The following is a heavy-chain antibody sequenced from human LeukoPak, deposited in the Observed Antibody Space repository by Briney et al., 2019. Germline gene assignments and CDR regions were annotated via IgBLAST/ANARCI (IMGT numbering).Heavy chain of an antibody. CDR3: ARGAIEYGRYCSGGSCYNQFDP. Sequence: ASVKVSCKASGYTFTSYDINWVRQATGQGLEWMGWMNPNSGNTGYAQKFQGRVTITRNTSISTAYMELSSLRSDDTAVYYCARGAIEYGRYCSGGSCYNQFDPWGQGTLVTVSS. J-gene: IGHJ5*02. V-gene: IGHV1-8*03. CDR1: GYTFTSYD. CDR2: MNPNSGNT. D-gene: IGHD2-15*01.